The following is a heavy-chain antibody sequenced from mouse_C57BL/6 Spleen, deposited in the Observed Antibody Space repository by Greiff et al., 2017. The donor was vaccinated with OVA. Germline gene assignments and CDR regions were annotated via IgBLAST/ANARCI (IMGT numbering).Heavy chain of an antibody. V-gene: IGHV7-3*01. J-gene: IGHJ2*01. CDR2: IRNKANGYTT. CDR3: ARSSITTAPLDY. Sequence: EVQGVESGGGLVQPGGSLSLSCAASGFTFTDYYMSWVRQPPGKALEWLGFIRNKANGYTTEYSASVKGRFTISRDNSQSILYLQMNALRAEDSATYYCARSSITTAPLDYWGQGTTLTVSS. CDR1: GFTFTDYY. D-gene: IGHD1-2*01.